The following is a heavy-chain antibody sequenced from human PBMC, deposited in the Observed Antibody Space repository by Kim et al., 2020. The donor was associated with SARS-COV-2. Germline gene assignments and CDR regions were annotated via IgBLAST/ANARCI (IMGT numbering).Heavy chain of an antibody. Sequence: DSVKGRFTISRDNSKNTLYLQMNSLRAEDTAVYYCAKSLGGGSGNYFDYWGQGTLVTVSS. CDR3: AKSLGGGSGNYFDY. J-gene: IGHJ4*02. V-gene: IGHV3-23*01. D-gene: IGHD6-19*01.